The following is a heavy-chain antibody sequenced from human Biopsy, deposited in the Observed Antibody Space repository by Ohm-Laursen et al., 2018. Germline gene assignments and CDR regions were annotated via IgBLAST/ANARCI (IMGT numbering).Heavy chain of an antibody. CDR1: GYTFTSYD. D-gene: IGHD1-26*01. Sequence: ASVKVSCKASGYTFTSYDINWVRQATGQGLEWMGWMSPNTGNTVYAQRFQDRVTMTSDTSTGTAYMELTSLTSDDTAVYFCARWETTLGRSLDSWGQGTLVAVSS. J-gene: IGHJ4*02. CDR2: MSPNTGNT. CDR3: ARWETTLGRSLDS. V-gene: IGHV1-8*01.